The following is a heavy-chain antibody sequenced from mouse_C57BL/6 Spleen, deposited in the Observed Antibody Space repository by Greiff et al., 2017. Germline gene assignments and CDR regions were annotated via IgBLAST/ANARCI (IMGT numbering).Heavy chain of an antibody. CDR2: ISYDGSN. J-gene: IGHJ1*03. CDR3: AREAGYWGYFDV. D-gene: IGHD2-3*01. V-gene: IGHV3-6*01. CDR1: GYSITSGYY. Sequence: DVHLVESGPGLVKPSQSLSLTCSVTGYSITSGYYWNWIRQFPGNKLEWMGYISYDGSNNYNPSLKNQISITRDTSKNQFFLKLNSVTTEDTATYYSAREAGYWGYFDVWGTGTTVTVSS.